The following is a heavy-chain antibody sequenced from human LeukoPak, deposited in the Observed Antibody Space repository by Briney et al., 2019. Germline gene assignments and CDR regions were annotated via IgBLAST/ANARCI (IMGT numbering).Heavy chain of an antibody. CDR3: ARQLPTAAADTRGYFDY. CDR2: LFYGENT. Sequence: PSETLSLTCTVSGGSISPISSSTYYWGWIRQAQGKGLEWIGSLFYGENTHYNPSLKSRATLSVDSSKNQFSLKLTSVTAADAAVYFCARQLPTAAADTRGYFDYWGQGTVVTVSS. CDR1: GGSISPISSSTYY. D-gene: IGHD6-25*01. V-gene: IGHV4-39*01. J-gene: IGHJ4*02.